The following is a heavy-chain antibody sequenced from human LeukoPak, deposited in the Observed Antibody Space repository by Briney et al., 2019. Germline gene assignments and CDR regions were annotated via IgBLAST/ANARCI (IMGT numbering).Heavy chain of an antibody. J-gene: IGHJ4*02. Sequence: SETLSLTCTVSGDSISSAYWIWIRQTPGKGLEWLGYVFHSGSSNYNPSLRGRVKMSLDTSKNQVSLKMDSVTAVDTAVYYCARSEPRGSYYRHFDYWGQGILVTVSS. CDR1: GDSISSAY. CDR2: VFHSGSS. V-gene: IGHV4-59*01. D-gene: IGHD3-10*01. CDR3: ARSEPRGSYYRHFDY.